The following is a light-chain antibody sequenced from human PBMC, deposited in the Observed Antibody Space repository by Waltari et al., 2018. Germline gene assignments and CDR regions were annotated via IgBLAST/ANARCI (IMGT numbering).Light chain of an antibody. CDR3: LLSYTGDWV. CDR1: PGPVPSAHS. CDR2: DTT. V-gene: IGLV7-46*01. Sequence: QAVVTQEPSLTVSPGGTVPLPRGSSPGPVPSAHSPYWFPQKPGQAPRTLIYDTTNKQSWAPARFSGSLLGDKAALTLSGAQPEDEADYYCLLSYTGDWVFGGGTKLTVL. J-gene: IGLJ2*01.